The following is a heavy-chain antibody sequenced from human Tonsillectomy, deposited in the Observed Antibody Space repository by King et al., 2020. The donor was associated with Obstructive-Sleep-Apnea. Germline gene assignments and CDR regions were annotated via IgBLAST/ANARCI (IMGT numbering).Heavy chain of an antibody. CDR3: AKAPTIAAAEVFDY. Sequence: EVQLVESGGGLVQPGRSLRLSCAASGFTFDDYATHWVRQAPGKGLEWVSGISWNSGSIGYADSVKGRFTISRDNAKNSLYLQMNSLRAEDTALYYCAKAPTIAAAEVFDYWGQGTLVTVSS. J-gene: IGHJ4*02. CDR1: GFTFDDYA. CDR2: ISWNSGSI. D-gene: IGHD6-13*01. V-gene: IGHV3-9*01.